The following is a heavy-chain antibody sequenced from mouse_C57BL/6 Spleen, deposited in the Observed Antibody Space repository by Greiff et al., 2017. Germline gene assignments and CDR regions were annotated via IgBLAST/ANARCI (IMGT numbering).Heavy chain of an antibody. Sequence: DVKLVESGGGLVQPGGSLKLSCAASGFTFSDYYMYWVRQTPEKRLEWVAYISNGGGSTYYPDTVKGRFTISRDNAKNTLYLQMSRLKSEDTAMYYCARSLGGYYAMDYWGQGTSVTVSS. CDR2: ISNGGGST. D-gene: IGHD1-1*02. J-gene: IGHJ4*01. CDR3: ARSLGGYYAMDY. CDR1: GFTFSDYY. V-gene: IGHV5-12*01.